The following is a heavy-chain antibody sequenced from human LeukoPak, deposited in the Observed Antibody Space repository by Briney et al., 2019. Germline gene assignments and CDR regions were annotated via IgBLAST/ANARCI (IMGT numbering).Heavy chain of an antibody. CDR3: AESITIFGVVIDSWFDP. Sequence: SSVKVSCKASGGTFSSYAISWVRQVPGQGLEWMGGINPIFGTANYAQKFQGRVTITADESTSTAYMELSSLRSEDTAVYYCAESITIFGVVIDSWFDPWGQGTLVTVSS. V-gene: IGHV1-69*01. CDR1: GGTFSSYA. CDR2: INPIFGTA. D-gene: IGHD3-3*01. J-gene: IGHJ5*02.